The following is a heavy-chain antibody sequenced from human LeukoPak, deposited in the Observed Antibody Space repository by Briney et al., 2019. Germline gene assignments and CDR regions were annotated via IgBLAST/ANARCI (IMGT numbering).Heavy chain of an antibody. Sequence: GGSLRLSCTASGFTFGDYGMSWVRQAPGKGLEWVGFIRSKAYGGTTQYAASVKGRFTISRDESKSIAYLQMNSLKTEDTALYYCTRDLVYYYGSGFDYWGQGTLVTVSS. CDR1: GFTFGDYG. CDR2: IRSKAYGGTT. CDR3: TRDLVYYYGSGFDY. V-gene: IGHV3-49*04. D-gene: IGHD3-10*01. J-gene: IGHJ4*02.